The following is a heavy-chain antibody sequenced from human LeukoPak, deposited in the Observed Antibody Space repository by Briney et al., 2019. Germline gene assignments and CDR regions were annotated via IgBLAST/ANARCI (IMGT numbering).Heavy chain of an antibody. D-gene: IGHD6-13*01. CDR2: ISYDGSNK. CDR3: ASRWNYSSSWYREY. V-gene: IGHV3-30-3*01. J-gene: IGHJ4*02. CDR1: GFTFSSYA. Sequence: GSLRLSCAASGFTFSSYAMHWVRQAPGKGLEWVAVISYDGSNKYYADSVKGRFTISRDNSENTLYLQMNSLRAEDTAVYYCASRWNYSSSWYREYWGQGTLVTVSS.